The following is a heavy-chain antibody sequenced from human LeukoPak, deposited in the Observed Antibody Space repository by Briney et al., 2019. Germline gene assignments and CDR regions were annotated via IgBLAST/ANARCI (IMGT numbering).Heavy chain of an antibody. CDR1: GFTFTSYG. J-gene: IGHJ4*02. CDR2: IRYDGSNK. D-gene: IGHD2-2*02. CDR3: AKDYCSITSCYTDY. V-gene: IGHV3-30*02. Sequence: GGSLRLSCAASGFTFTSYGMHWVRQAPGKGLEWVAFIRYDGSNKYYADSVKGRFTISRDNSKNTLYLQMNSLRAEDTAVYYCAKDYCSITSCYTDYWGQGTLVTVSS.